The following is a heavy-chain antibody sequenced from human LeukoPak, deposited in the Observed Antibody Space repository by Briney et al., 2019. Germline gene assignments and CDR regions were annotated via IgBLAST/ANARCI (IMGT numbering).Heavy chain of an antibody. V-gene: IGHV3-21*06. CDR3: AKDQLTGGYNYGYGTFDI. Sequence: PGGSLRLSCAASGFTFSSYSMVWVRQAPGKGLEWVSSISSGSNYIYYADSVKGRFTISRDNARTSLYLQMNSLRAEDTAVYYCAKDQLTGGYNYGYGTFDILGQGTMVTVSS. CDR1: GFTFSSYS. CDR2: ISSGSNYI. D-gene: IGHD5-18*01. J-gene: IGHJ3*02.